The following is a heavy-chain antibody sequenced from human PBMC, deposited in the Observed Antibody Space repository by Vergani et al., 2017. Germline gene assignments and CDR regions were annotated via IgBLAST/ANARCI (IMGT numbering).Heavy chain of an antibody. Sequence: VQLVESGGGLVKPGGSLRLSCAASGFTFSDFSMSWVRQAPGRGLGWVAFIGSSGPYINYADSVKGRFIISRDNTNNSLFLQLRSLRAEDAAVYYRERDGTSGGCPDNYGMDVWGQGATVTVSS. V-gene: IGHV3-21*06. CDR1: GFTFSDFS. CDR2: IGSSGPYI. CDR3: ERDGTSGGCPDNYGMDV. D-gene: IGHD2-8*01. J-gene: IGHJ6*02.